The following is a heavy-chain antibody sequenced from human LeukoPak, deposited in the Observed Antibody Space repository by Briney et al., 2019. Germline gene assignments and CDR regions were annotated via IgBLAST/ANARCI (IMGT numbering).Heavy chain of an antibody. Sequence: GGSLRLSCAASGFTFSSYWMSWVRQAPGKGLEWVANIKQDGSEKYYVDSVKGRFTISRDNAKNSLYLQMNSLRAEDTAVYYCARERSSSWYVYYYYYMDVWGNGTTVTSSS. CDR1: GFTFSSYW. D-gene: IGHD6-13*01. V-gene: IGHV3-7*01. CDR3: ARERSSSWYVYYYYYMDV. J-gene: IGHJ6*03. CDR2: IKQDGSEK.